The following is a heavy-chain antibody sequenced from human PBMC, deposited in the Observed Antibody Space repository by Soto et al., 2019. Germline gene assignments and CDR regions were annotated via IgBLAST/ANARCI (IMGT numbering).Heavy chain of an antibody. Sequence: GGSLRLSCAASGFTFSSYAMSWVRQAPGKGLEWVSAISGSGGSTYYADSVKGRFTISRDNSKNTLYLQMNSLRAEDTAVYYCAKEGCSSTSCYISDYYFDYWGQGTLVTVSS. CDR3: AKEGCSSTSCYISDYYFDY. J-gene: IGHJ4*02. CDR1: GFTFSSYA. V-gene: IGHV3-23*01. CDR2: ISGSGGST. D-gene: IGHD2-2*02.